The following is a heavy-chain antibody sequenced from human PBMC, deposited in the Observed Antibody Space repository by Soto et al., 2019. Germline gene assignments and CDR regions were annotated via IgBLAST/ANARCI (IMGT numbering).Heavy chain of an antibody. J-gene: IGHJ1*01. CDR3: ARGATASRNFQH. CDR2: TNHSGST. V-gene: IGHV4-34*01. D-gene: IGHD1-26*01. CDR1: GGSFSGYY. Sequence: ETLSLTCAVYGGSFSGYYWSWIRQPPGKGLEWIGETNHSGSTNYNPSLKSRVTISVDTSKNQFSLKLSSVTAADTAVYYCARGATASRNFQHWGQGTLVTVSS.